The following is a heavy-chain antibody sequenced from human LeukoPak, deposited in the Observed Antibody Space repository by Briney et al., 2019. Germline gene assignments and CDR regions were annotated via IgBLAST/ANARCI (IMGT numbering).Heavy chain of an antibody. CDR3: AKDPWEAAEGGDAFDI. CDR1: GFNFSYYG. J-gene: IGHJ3*02. V-gene: IGHV3-30*02. Sequence: PGGSLRLSCAASGFNFSYYGIHWVRQAPGKGLEWVAFIRYDGSHKYYADSVKGRFTISRDNSKNMLYLQMNSLRVEDTAVYYCAKDPWEAAEGGDAFDIWGQGTMVTVSS. CDR2: IRYDGSHK. D-gene: IGHD1-26*01.